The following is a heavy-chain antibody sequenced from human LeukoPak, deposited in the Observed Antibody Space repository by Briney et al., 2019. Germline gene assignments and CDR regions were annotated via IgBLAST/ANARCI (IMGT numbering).Heavy chain of an antibody. Sequence: PSETLSLTCTVSGGSISSYYWSWLRQPPGKGLEWLGYIYYSGSTNYNPSLTIRVTISVDTSKNQFSLKLSFVTAADTAVYYCAREGMAVPAFFEYWGQGTLVTVSS. V-gene: IGHV4-59*01. J-gene: IGHJ4*02. CDR3: AREGMAVPAFFEY. D-gene: IGHD2-8*01. CDR1: GGSISSYY. CDR2: IYYSGST.